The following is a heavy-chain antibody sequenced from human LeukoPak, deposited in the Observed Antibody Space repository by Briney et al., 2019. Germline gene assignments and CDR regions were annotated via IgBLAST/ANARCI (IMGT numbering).Heavy chain of an antibody. Sequence: PADPLSLTCSLSCGSISNHYWIWIGQPPAKGRAGIGYIYYSESTNYDPSLKSRLTIPVHTSNNQFALNLTSVTAAHRPVYFCARVASGWPPTLHFPYWGQGTLVTVYS. CDR2: IYYSEST. D-gene: IGHD6-19*01. V-gene: IGHV4-59*07. J-gene: IGHJ4*02. CDR1: CGSISNHY. CDR3: ARVASGWPPTLHFPY.